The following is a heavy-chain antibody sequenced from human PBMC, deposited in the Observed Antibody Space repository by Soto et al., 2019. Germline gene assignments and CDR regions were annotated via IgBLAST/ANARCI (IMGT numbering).Heavy chain of an antibody. CDR2: ITAYNGNT. J-gene: IGHJ5*02. D-gene: IGHD6-19*01. V-gene: IGHV1-18*01. CDR3: ARDRSIAVAGSLSWFDP. CDR1: GYAFTSYG. Sequence: ASVKVSCKASGYAFTSYGISWVRQAPGQGLDWMGWITAYNGNTNYAQKLQGRVTMTTDTSTSTAYMELRSLRSDDTAVYYCARDRSIAVAGSLSWFDPWGQGTLVTVAS.